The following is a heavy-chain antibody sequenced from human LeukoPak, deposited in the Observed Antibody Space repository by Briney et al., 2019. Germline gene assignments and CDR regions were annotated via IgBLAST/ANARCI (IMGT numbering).Heavy chain of an antibody. CDR2: INPSGGST. CDR1: GYTFTSYY. V-gene: IGHV1-46*01. J-gene: IGHJ4*02. Sequence: GASVKVSCKASGYTFTSYYMHWVRQAPGQGLEWMGIINPSGGSTIYAQKFQGRVTMTEDTSTDTAYMELSSLRSEDTAVYYCATVPSVRGVPGYWGQGTLVTVSS. D-gene: IGHD3-10*01. CDR3: ATVPSVRGVPGY.